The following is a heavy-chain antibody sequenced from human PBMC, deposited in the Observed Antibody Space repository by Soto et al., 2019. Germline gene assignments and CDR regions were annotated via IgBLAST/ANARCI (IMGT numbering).Heavy chain of an antibody. CDR3: ATMEIRYFGRLY. CDR2: FDPEDGEI. CDR1: GHTLNELS. D-gene: IGHD3-9*01. V-gene: IGHV1-24*01. Sequence: GASVKVSCKISGHTLNELSMHWVRQAPGKGLEWVGGFDPEDGEILYGQKFQGRVNMTEDTSTETAYMELSSLRVDDTAVYYCATMEIRYFGRLYWGQGTLVTVSS. J-gene: IGHJ4*02.